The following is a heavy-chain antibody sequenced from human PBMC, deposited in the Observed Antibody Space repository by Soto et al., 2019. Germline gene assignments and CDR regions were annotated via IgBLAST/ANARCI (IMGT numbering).Heavy chain of an antibody. D-gene: IGHD2-2*01. Sequence: QDQLVQSGAEVKKPGASVKVSCKASGYTFTSYGISWVRQAPGQGLEWMGWISAYNGNTNYAQKLQGRVTMTTDTSTSTAYMELRSLRSDDTAVYYCAREEDCIRTSCYLGGYYPYFDYWGQGTLVTVSS. V-gene: IGHV1-18*01. CDR1: GYTFTSYG. CDR2: ISAYNGNT. J-gene: IGHJ4*02. CDR3: AREEDCIRTSCYLGGYYPYFDY.